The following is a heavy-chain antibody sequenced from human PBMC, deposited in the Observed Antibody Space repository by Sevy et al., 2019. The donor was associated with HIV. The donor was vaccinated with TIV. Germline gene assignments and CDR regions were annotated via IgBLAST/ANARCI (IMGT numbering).Heavy chain of an antibody. D-gene: IGHD3-22*01. Sequence: GGSLRLSCAASGFTLEDYALHWVRQAPGKGLEWVSGISWNSGRVGYADSVKGRFTISRDNAKNSLYLQMNSLRAEDTAFYYCAKDSNYDNSGYFDYWGQGTLVTVSS. CDR2: ISWNSGRV. CDR3: AKDSNYDNSGYFDY. V-gene: IGHV3-9*01. CDR1: GFTLEDYA. J-gene: IGHJ4*02.